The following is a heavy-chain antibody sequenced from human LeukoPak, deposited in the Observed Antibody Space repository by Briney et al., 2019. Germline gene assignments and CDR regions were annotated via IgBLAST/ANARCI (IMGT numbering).Heavy chain of an antibody. V-gene: IGHV3-49*03. J-gene: IGHJ4*02. CDR2: IRSSIYGGTP. Sequence: GGSLRLSCTSSGFTFREFAVSWFRQAPGKGLKWLGFIRSSIYGGTPKAAASVKGRFIFSRDDSKGVAYLRMNSLKTDDTAVYYCSREWGNGNDLRPDSWGQGTLVTVSS. D-gene: IGHD1-1*01. CDR1: GFTFREFA. CDR3: SREWGNGNDLRPDS.